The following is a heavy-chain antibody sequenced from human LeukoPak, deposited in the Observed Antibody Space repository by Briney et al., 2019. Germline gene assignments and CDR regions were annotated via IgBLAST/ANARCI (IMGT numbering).Heavy chain of an antibody. V-gene: IGHV3-72*01. CDR1: GFTFSDHS. CDR3: ARTYYYDSSGYSGY. Sequence: GGSLRLSCAASGFTFSDHSMDWVRQAPGKGLEWIGRIRDKANGYTTEYAASVKGRFTISRDDSKNSLSLQMNSLKTEDTAVYYCARTYYYDSSGYSGYWGQGTLVTVSS. D-gene: IGHD3-22*01. J-gene: IGHJ4*02. CDR2: IRDKANGYTT.